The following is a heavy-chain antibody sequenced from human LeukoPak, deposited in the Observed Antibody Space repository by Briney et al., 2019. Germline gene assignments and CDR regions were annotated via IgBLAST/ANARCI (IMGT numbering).Heavy chain of an antibody. V-gene: IGHV1-69*05. CDR2: IIPIFGTA. CDR3: ARGVSISPNLFDC. Sequence: GSSVKVSGKASGGTFSSYAITWVRQAPGQGLEWMGGIIPIFGTANYAQKFQGRVTITTDESTSTAYMELSSLRSEDTAVYYCARGVSISPNLFDCWGQGTLVTVSS. D-gene: IGHD2/OR15-2a*01. J-gene: IGHJ4*02. CDR1: GGTFSSYA.